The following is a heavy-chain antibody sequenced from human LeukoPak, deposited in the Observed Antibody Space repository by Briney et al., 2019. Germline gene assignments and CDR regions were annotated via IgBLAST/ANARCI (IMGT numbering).Heavy chain of an antibody. CDR2: ISAYNGNT. Sequence: GASVKVSCKASGYTFTSYGISWVRQAPGQGLEWMGWISAYNGNTNYAQNLQGRVTMTTDTSTSTAYMELRSLRSDDTAVYYCARVGVTIFQSPTPDAFDIWGQGTMVTVSS. D-gene: IGHD3-3*01. CDR1: GYTFTSYG. V-gene: IGHV1-18*01. CDR3: ARVGVTIFQSPTPDAFDI. J-gene: IGHJ3*02.